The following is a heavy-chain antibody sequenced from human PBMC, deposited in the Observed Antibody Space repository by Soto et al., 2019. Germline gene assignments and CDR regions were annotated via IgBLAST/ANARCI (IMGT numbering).Heavy chain of an antibody. CDR1: GGSFSGYY. D-gene: IGHD6-6*01. CDR3: ASGVAARPTLNRAFDY. CDR2: INHSGST. J-gene: IGHJ4*02. Sequence: PSETLSLTCAVYGGSFSGYYWSWIRQPPGKGLEWIGEINHSGSTNYNPSLKSRVTISVDTSKNQFSLKLSSVTAADTAVYYCASGVAARPTLNRAFDYWGQGTLVTVSS. V-gene: IGHV4-34*01.